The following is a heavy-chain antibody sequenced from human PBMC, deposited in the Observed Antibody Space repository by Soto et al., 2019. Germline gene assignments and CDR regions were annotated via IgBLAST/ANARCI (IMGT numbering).Heavy chain of an antibody. V-gene: IGHV3-15*01. Sequence: EVQLVESGGDLIKAGGSLRLSCAASGFTFSNAWMTWVRQAPGKGLELVGRIKSKTDGGTTDYAAAVNGRFTISRDDSTKMLYLEMNSVRTEDTAVYYCTTDNRXXXXXXXXXXXXXXXXXXXXXXXQGXMVTVSS. CDR1: GFTFSNAW. CDR2: IKSKTDGGTT. CDR3: TTDNRXXXXXXXXXXXXXXXXXXXXX. J-gene: IGHJ3*01.